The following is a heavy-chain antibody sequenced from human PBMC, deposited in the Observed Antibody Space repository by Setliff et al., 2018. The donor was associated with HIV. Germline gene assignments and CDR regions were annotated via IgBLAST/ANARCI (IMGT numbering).Heavy chain of an antibody. V-gene: IGHV4-4*07. CDR3: ARDRHSSGLGSYGP. Sequence: TLSLTCTISGGSFGVYRWSWIRQSAGRGLEWIGRIDSSGTTDYKPSLKGRVAISVDTSRNQFSLRVTSVTAADAAVYFCARDRHSSGLGSYGPWGPGILVTVSS. CDR1: GGSFGVYR. D-gene: IGHD3-10*01. CDR2: IDSSGTT. J-gene: IGHJ5*02.